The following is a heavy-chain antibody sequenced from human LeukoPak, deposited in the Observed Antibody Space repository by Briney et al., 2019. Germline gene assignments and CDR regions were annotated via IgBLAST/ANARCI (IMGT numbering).Heavy chain of an antibody. CDR1: GYSFTSYW. CDR2: IYPSDSGT. V-gene: IGHV5-51*01. Sequence: GESLKISCKGSGYSFTSYWIGWVRQMPGKGLEWMGIIYPSDSGTRYSPSFQGQVTISADKSISTVYLYWSSLRASDTAMYYCARLGEWELPGGWFDPWGQGTLVTVSS. D-gene: IGHD1-26*01. CDR3: ARLGEWELPGGWFDP. J-gene: IGHJ5*02.